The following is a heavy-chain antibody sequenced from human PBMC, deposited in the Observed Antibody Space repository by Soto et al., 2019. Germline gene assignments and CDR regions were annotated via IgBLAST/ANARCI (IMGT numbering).Heavy chain of an antibody. V-gene: IGHV4-59*12. J-gene: IGHJ3*02. CDR3: ARAHGSGWGAFDI. D-gene: IGHD3-10*01. CDR1: DGSISSYY. Sequence: SETLSLTCTVSDGSISSYYWSWLRQPPGKGLEWIGYIYHSGSTYYNPSLKSRVTISVDRSKNQFSLKLSSVTAADTAVYYCARAHGSGWGAFDIWGQRTTVTVSS. CDR2: IYHSGST.